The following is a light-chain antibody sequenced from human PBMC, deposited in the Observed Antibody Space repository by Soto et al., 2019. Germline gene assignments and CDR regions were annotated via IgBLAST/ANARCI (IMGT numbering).Light chain of an antibody. CDR1: SSDVGGYNY. Sequence: QSALTQPPAASGSPGQSVTISCTGTSSDVGGYNYVSWYQQHPGKAPKLMIYEVSKRPSGVPDRFSASKSGNTASLAVSGLQAEDEGDYYCSSYAGSNNFVFGGGTKPTVL. CDR3: SSYAGSNNFV. CDR2: EVS. V-gene: IGLV2-8*01. J-gene: IGLJ2*01.